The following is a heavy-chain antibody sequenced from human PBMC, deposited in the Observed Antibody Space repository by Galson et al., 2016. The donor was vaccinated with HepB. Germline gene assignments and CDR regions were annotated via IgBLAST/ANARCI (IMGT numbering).Heavy chain of an antibody. CDR3: ARDLPVPYDYLWGSYRRYWYFDL. Sequence: SLRLSCAASGFTFSSYGMHWVRQAPGKGLEWVAVIWYDGITKYYADSVKGRFTISRDNSKNTLYLQMNSLRDEDTAVYFCARDLPVPYDYLWGSYRRYWYFDLWGRGTLVTVSS. V-gene: IGHV3-33*01. J-gene: IGHJ2*01. CDR1: GFTFSSYG. D-gene: IGHD3-16*02. CDR2: IWYDGITK.